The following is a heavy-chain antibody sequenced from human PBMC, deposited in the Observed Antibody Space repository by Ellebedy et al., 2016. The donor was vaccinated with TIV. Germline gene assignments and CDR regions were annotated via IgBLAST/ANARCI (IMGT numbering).Heavy chain of an antibody. V-gene: IGHV1-18*01. CDR2: ISAYNGNT. D-gene: IGHD4-17*01. CDR3: AGCYGDLVECWLTN. Sequence: ASVKVSXXASGYTFTSYGISWVRQAPGQGLEWMGWISAYNGNTNYAQKLQGRVTMTTDTSTSTAYMELRSLRSDDTAVYYCAGCYGDLVECWLTNWGQGTLVTVSS. J-gene: IGHJ4*02. CDR1: GYTFTSYG.